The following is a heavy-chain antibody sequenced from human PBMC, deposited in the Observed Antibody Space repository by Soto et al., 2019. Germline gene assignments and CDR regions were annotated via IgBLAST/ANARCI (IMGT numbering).Heavy chain of an antibody. CDR3: ASAGAAPYSYYGMDV. V-gene: IGHV1-18*01. Sequence: QVQLVQSGAEVRKPGASVKVSCKASGYTFSTSGMSWLRQAPGQGLEWMGWISTYNGDTNDAPKFQDRVTTTSDTPPSTVYMGLRSLRSDDTAVYYCASAGAAPYSYYGMDVWGQGTRVTVSS. J-gene: IGHJ6*02. CDR2: ISTYNGDT. D-gene: IGHD2-15*01. CDR1: GYTFSTSG.